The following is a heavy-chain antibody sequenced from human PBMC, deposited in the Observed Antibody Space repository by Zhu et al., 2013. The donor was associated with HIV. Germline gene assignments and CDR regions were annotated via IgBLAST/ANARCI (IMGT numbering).Heavy chain of an antibody. D-gene: IGHD4-17*01. CDR3: ARDGAVTTSWFDP. CDR1: GFTFNTYN. V-gene: IGHV3-21*01. Sequence: EVQLVESGGGLVKPGGSLRLSCEASGFTFNTYNMSWVRQAPGKGLEWVSFISGSGIHIYYADSVKGRFTISRDNAKNSLYLQMNSLRADDTAVYFCARDGAVTTSWFDPWGQGTLVTVSS. J-gene: IGHJ5*01. CDR2: ISGSGIHI.